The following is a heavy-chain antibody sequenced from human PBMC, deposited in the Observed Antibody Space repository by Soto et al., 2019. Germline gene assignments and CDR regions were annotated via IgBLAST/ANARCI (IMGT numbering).Heavy chain of an antibody. J-gene: IGHJ3*02. D-gene: IGHD1-26*01. V-gene: IGHV3-23*01. CDR1: GFTFSSYA. CDR2: ISGSGGST. CDR3: AKYIGELYDAFDI. Sequence: EVQLLESGGGLVQPGGSLRLSCAASGFTFSSYAMSWVRQAPGKGLEWVSAISGSGGSTYYAHSVKGRFTISRDNSKTTLYLQMNSLRAEDTAVYYCAKYIGELYDAFDIWGQGTMVTVSS.